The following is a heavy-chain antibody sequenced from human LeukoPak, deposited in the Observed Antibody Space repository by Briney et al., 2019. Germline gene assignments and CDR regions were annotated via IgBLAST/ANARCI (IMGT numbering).Heavy chain of an antibody. D-gene: IGHD6-6*01. Sequence: EASVKVSCKASGYTFTSYDINWVRQATGQGLEWMGWMNPNSGNTGHAQKFQGRVTITRNTSISTAYMELSSLRSEDTAVYYCASSYSSSSDWFDPWGQGTLVTVSS. V-gene: IGHV1-8*03. CDR3: ASSYSSSSDWFDP. CDR2: MNPNSGNT. CDR1: GYTFTSYD. J-gene: IGHJ5*02.